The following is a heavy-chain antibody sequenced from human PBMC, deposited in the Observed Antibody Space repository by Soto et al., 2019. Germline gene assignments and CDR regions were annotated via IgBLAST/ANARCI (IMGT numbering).Heavy chain of an antibody. J-gene: IGHJ5*02. CDR1: GFPFRGYP. D-gene: IGHD2-21*02. V-gene: IGHV3-23*01. CDR3: AKSASGGGNLYFDP. CDR2: ISGSGGST. Sequence: LSLSSGPSGFPFRGYPTSGVRQAAGKGLEWVSAISGSGGSTYYADSVKGRFTISRDNSKNTLYLQMNSLRAEDTAVYYCAKSASGGGNLYFDPWGQGTLVTVSS.